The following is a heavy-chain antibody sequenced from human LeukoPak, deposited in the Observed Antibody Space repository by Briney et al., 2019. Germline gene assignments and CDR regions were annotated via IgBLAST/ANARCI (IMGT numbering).Heavy chain of an antibody. J-gene: IGHJ6*03. CDR1: GFTFSSYG. D-gene: IGHD6-13*01. V-gene: IGHV3-30*18. CDR2: ISYDGSNK. CDR3: AKNSGDSSSWYAAYYSTMDA. Sequence: GGSLRLSCAASGFTFSSYGMHWVRQAPGKGLEWVAVISYDGSNKYYADSVKGRFTISRDNSKNTLYLQMNSLRAEDTAVYYCAKNSGDSSSWYAAYYSTMDAGGKGTRVTVS.